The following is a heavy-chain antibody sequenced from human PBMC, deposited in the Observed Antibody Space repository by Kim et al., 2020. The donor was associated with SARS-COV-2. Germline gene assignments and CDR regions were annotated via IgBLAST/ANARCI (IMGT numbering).Heavy chain of an antibody. CDR2: ISYDRKNE. CDR1: GFTFRGSG. Sequence: GGSLRLSCAASGFTFRGSGMHWVRQAPGKGLEWVAVISYDRKNENYADSVKGRFTISRDNSKNTLYLQMKSLRAEDTAVYYCAKDRGDYGDPGVPEYWGQGTLVTVSS. V-gene: IGHV3-30*18. J-gene: IGHJ1*01. D-gene: IGHD4-17*01. CDR3: AKDRGDYGDPGVPEY.